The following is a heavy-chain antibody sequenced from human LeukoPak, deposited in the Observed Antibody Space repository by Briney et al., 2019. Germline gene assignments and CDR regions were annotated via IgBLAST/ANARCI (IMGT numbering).Heavy chain of an antibody. J-gene: IGHJ4*02. CDR3: ARDSFYCGGDCYFDY. Sequence: SVKVSCKASGGTFSSYAISWVRQAPGHGLEWMGRIIPIFGIANYAQKFHGRVTITADKSTSTAYMELSSLRSEDTAVYYCARDSFYCGGDCYFDYWGQGTLVTVSS. D-gene: IGHD2-21*02. CDR2: IIPIFGIA. CDR1: GGTFSSYA. V-gene: IGHV1-69*04.